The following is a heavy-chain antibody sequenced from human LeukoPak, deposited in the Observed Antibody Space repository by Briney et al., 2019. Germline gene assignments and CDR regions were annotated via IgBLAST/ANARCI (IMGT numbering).Heavy chain of an antibody. J-gene: IGHJ4*02. CDR2: IYYGGST. V-gene: IGHV4-59*01. Sequence: SETLSLTCTVSGGSISSYYWSWIRQPPGKGLEWIGYIYYGGSTNYNPSLKSRVTISVDTSKNQFSLKLSSVTAADTAVYYCARRYCSGGSCSYFDYWGQGTLVTVSS. CDR1: GGSISSYY. D-gene: IGHD2-15*01. CDR3: ARRYCSGGSCSYFDY.